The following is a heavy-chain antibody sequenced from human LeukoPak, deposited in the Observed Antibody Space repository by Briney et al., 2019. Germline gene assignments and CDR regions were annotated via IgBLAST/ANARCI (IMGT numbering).Heavy chain of an antibody. V-gene: IGHV3-30*04. J-gene: IGHJ4*02. Sequence: GGSLRLSCAASGFTFSSYAMHWVRQAPGKGLEWVAVISYDGSNKYYADSVKGRFTISRDNSKNTLYLQMNSLRAEDTAVYYCAKSGGSYLDYWGQGTLVTVSS. CDR3: AKSGGSYLDY. CDR1: GFTFSSYA. CDR2: ISYDGSNK. D-gene: IGHD1-26*01.